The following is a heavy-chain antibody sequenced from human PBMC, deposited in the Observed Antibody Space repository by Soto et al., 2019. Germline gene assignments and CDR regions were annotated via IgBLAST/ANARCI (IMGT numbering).Heavy chain of an antibody. D-gene: IGHD2-2*01. Sequence: ETLSLTCTVSVGSISTSSYYWGWIRQPPGKGLEWIGSIFYSGTTYYNPSLKSRVTISVDTSRNQFSLKLSSVTVGDTAIYYCARHAILWVPAAIGPWGQGALVTVSS. J-gene: IGHJ5*02. V-gene: IGHV4-39*01. CDR3: ARHAILWVPAAIGP. CDR2: IFYSGTT. CDR1: VGSISTSSYY.